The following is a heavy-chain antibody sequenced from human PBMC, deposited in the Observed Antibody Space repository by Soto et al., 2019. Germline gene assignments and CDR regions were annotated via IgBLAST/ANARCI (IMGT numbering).Heavy chain of an antibody. Sequence: GSLRLSCAASGFTFSSYSMNWVRQAPGKGLEWVSSISSSSSYIYYADSVKGRFTISRDNAKNSLYLQMNSLRAEDTAVYYCARDGQIWFGDRPGYFDLWGRGTLVTVS. CDR2: ISSSSSYI. V-gene: IGHV3-21*01. J-gene: IGHJ2*01. CDR1: GFTFSSYS. D-gene: IGHD3-10*01. CDR3: ARDGQIWFGDRPGYFDL.